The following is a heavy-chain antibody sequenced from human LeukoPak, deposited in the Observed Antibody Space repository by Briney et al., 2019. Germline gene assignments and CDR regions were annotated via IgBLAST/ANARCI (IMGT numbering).Heavy chain of an antibody. CDR3: ALWDDSSGYHDY. Sequence: GSLRLSCAASGFTFSSYAMSWVRQAPGKGLEWVSAISSRSGTIYYADSVKGRFTISRDNVKNSLYLQMNSLRAEDTAVYYCALWDDSSGYHDYWGQGTLVTVSS. J-gene: IGHJ4*02. V-gene: IGHV3-48*01. CDR2: ISSRSGTI. D-gene: IGHD3-22*01. CDR1: GFTFSSYA.